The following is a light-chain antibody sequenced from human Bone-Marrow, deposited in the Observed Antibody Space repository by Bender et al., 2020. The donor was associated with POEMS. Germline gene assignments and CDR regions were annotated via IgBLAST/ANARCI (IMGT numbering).Light chain of an antibody. V-gene: IGLV2-23*02. CDR3: CSYAETDTLL. CDR2: EVS. Sequence: QSALTQPASVSESPGQSITISCTGTGSDVGGYDLVSWYQFYPGKAPKVMIYEVSKRPSGVSDRFSGSKSGITASLTISGLQADDEADYYCCSYAETDTLLFGGGTKVTVL. J-gene: IGLJ3*02. CDR1: GSDVGGYDL.